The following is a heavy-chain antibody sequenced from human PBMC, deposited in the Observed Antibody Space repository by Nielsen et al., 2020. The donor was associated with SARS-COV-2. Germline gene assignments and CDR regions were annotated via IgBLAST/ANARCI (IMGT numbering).Heavy chain of an antibody. J-gene: IGHJ4*02. D-gene: IGHD2-2*01. CDR1: GFTFSSYA. V-gene: IGHV3-23*01. Sequence: GESLKISCAASGFTFSSYAMSWVRQAPGKGLEWVSAISGSGGSTYYADSVKGRFTISRDNSKNTLYLQMNSLRAEDTAVYFCARDGPTRATATDYWGQGTLVTVS. CDR2: ISGSGGST. CDR3: ARDGPTRATATDY.